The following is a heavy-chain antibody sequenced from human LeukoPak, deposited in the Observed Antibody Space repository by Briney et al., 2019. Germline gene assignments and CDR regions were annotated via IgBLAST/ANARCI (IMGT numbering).Heavy chain of an antibody. V-gene: IGHV4-30-4*01. Sequence: SETLSLTCTVSGGSISSGDYYWSWIRQPPGKGLEWIGYIYYSGNTYYNPSLKSRVTISVDTSKNQFSLKLSSVTAADTAVYYCARGGVDYYDSSGYYSIYYFDYWGQGTLVTVSS. CDR2: IYYSGNT. CDR3: ARGGVDYYDSSGYYSIYYFDY. CDR1: GGSISSGDYY. D-gene: IGHD3-22*01. J-gene: IGHJ4*02.